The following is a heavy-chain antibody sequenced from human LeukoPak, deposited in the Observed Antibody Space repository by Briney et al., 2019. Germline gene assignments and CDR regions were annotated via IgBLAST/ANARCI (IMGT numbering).Heavy chain of an antibody. CDR2: ISGSGGST. V-gene: IGHV3-23*01. D-gene: IGHD6-19*01. J-gene: IGHJ4*02. CDR1: GFTFSSYA. Sequence: GGSLRLSCAASGFTFSSYAMSWVRQAPGKGLEWVSAISGSGGSTYYADSVKGRFTISRDNSKNTLYLQMNSLRAEDTAVYYCATGGDPYSSGWYYWGQGTLVTVSS. CDR3: ATGGDPYSSGWYY.